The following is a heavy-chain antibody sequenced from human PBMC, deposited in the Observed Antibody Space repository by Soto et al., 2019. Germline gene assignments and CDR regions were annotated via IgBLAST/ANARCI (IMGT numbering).Heavy chain of an antibody. CDR2: IKSDGSEQ. CDR3: SRENWFQDY. D-gene: IGHD3-10*01. CDR1: GFSFNAYY. V-gene: IGHV3-7*03. J-gene: IGHJ4*02. Sequence: PGGSLRLSCEASGFSFNAYYMTWVRQAPGRGLECVASIKSDGSEQYYVDSVKGRFTISIDNSKISLYRLMNSLRAGDTALYYCSRENWFQDYWCQGTLVTVS.